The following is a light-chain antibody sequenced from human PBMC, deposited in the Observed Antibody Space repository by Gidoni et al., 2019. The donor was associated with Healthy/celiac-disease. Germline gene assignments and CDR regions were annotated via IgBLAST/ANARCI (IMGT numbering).Light chain of an antibody. Sequence: DIVMTQSPATLSVSPGERATLSCRASQSVNSNLAWYQQKPGQAPRLLIYGASTRATGIPARFSGSGSGTEFTLTISSLQSEDFAVYYCQQYKNWPPYTFGQGTKLEIK. CDR2: GAS. CDR3: QQYKNWPPYT. CDR1: QSVNSN. J-gene: IGKJ2*01. V-gene: IGKV3-15*01.